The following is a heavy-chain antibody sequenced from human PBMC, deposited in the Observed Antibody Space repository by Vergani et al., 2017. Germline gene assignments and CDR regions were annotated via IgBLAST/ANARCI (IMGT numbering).Heavy chain of an antibody. CDR3: ASGYSSSWTGIYY. Sequence: QVQLVESGGGVVQPGRSLRLSCAASGFTFSSYGMHWVRQAPGKGLEWVAVIWYDGSNKYYADSVKGRFTISRDNAKNSLYLQMNSLRAEDTALYYCASGYSSSWTGIYYWGQGTLVTVSS. CDR2: IWYDGSNK. CDR1: GFTFSSYG. J-gene: IGHJ4*02. D-gene: IGHD6-13*01. V-gene: IGHV3-33*03.